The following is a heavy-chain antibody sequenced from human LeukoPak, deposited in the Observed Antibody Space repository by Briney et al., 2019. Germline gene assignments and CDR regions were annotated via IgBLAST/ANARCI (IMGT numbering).Heavy chain of an antibody. CDR3: ARNFYMDV. J-gene: IGHJ6*03. CDR2: INQDGSQK. Sequence: HPGGSLRLSCAASGFTFSTYSMHWVRQAPGKGLEWVASINQDGSQKYYVDSVKGRFTISRDNAKNSLYLQMNSLRAEDTAVYYCARNFYMDVWGKGTTVTISS. V-gene: IGHV3-7*01. CDR1: GFTFSTYS.